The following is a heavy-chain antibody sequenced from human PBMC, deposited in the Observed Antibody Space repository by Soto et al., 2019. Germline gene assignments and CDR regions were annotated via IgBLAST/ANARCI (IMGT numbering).Heavy chain of an antibody. Sequence: SETLSLSCTVSGGTISSWYWSWIRQPPGKGLEWIGYIYYSGSTNCNPSLKSRVTISVDTSKNQFSLKLSSVTAADTAVYYCARRYGSAIDYWGQGTLVTVS. CDR1: GGTISSWY. V-gene: IGHV4-59*08. D-gene: IGHD1-26*01. J-gene: IGHJ4*02. CDR3: ARRYGSAIDY. CDR2: IYYSGST.